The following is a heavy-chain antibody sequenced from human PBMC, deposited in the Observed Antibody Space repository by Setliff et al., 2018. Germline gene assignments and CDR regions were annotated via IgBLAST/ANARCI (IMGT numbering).Heavy chain of an antibody. D-gene: IGHD5-18*01. CDR1: GYSFSDSA. CDR3: ARDRTAYSYGLDV. J-gene: IGHJ6*02. V-gene: IGHV1-18*01. Sequence: GASVKVSCKASGYSFSDSAVSWVRQAPGQGLEWVGWISVYSGNAYYAQKLQDRVTLTTDTSTTTAYLELRSLRPDDTAVYYCARDRTAYSYGLDVWGQGTTVTVS. CDR2: ISVYSGNA.